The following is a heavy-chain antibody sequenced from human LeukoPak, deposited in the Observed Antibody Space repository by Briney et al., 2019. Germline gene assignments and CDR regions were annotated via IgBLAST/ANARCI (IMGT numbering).Heavy chain of an antibody. CDR1: GGSIRSYY. Sequence: PSETLSLTCTVSGGSIRSYYWSWIRQPPGKGLEWIGYIYYSGSTNYNPSLKSRVTISVDTSKNQFSLKLSSVTAADTAVYYCARGEREWLVRGSFDYWGQGTLVTVSS. V-gene: IGHV4-59*01. D-gene: IGHD6-19*01. CDR2: IYYSGST. J-gene: IGHJ4*02. CDR3: ARGEREWLVRGSFDY.